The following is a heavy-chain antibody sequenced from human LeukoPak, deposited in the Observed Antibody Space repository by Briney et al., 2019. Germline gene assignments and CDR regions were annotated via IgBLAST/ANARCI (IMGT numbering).Heavy chain of an antibody. Sequence: PETLSLTCAVYGGSFSGYYWSWIRQPPGKGLEWIGEINHSGSTNYNPSLKSRVTISVDTSKNQFSLKLSSVTAADTAVYYCARDGYSYGSDAFDTWGQGTMVTVSS. CDR1: GGSFSGYY. J-gene: IGHJ3*02. D-gene: IGHD5-18*01. CDR2: INHSGST. V-gene: IGHV4-34*01. CDR3: ARDGYSYGSDAFDT.